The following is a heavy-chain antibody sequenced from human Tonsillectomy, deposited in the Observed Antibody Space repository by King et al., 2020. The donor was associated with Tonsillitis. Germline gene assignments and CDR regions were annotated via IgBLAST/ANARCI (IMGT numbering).Heavy chain of an antibody. CDR3: AAVRGLRYFDWLLRPGYYYYYDMDV. Sequence: QLVQSGAEVKKPGASVKVSCKVSGYTLTELSMHWVRQAPGKGLEWMGGFDPEDGETIYAQKFQGRVTMTEDTSTDTAYMELSSLRTEDTALYYCAAVRGLRYFDWLLRPGYYYYYDMDVWGQGTTVTVSS. V-gene: IGHV1-24*01. D-gene: IGHD3-9*01. CDR1: GYTLTELS. CDR2: FDPEDGET. J-gene: IGHJ6*02.